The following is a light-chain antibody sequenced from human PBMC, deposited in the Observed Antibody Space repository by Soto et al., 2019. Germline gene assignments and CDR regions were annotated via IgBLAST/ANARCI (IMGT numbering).Light chain of an antibody. V-gene: IGKV3-20*01. CDR1: QSLTSRY. CDR2: GAS. CDR3: QQYDASLWT. J-gene: IGKJ1*01. Sequence: EIALTQSPGTLSLSPGERATLSCRSSQSLTSRYLAWYQQQPGQSPRLLLYGASRRATGIPARFSGSGSGTDFTLTISSLEPEDFAVYYCQQYDASLWTFGQGTKVDIK.